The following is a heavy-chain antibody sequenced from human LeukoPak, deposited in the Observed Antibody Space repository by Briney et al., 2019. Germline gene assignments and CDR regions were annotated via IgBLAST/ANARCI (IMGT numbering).Heavy chain of an antibody. V-gene: IGHV1-69*13. J-gene: IGHJ4*02. Sequence: GASVKVSCKASGYTFTSYGISWVRQAPGQGLEWMGGIIPIFGTANYAQKFQGRVTITADESTSTAYMELSSLRSEDTAVYYCARVPYSSSSRSDYWGQGTLVTVSS. CDR1: GYTFTSYG. CDR2: IIPIFGTA. D-gene: IGHD6-6*01. CDR3: ARVPYSSSSRSDY.